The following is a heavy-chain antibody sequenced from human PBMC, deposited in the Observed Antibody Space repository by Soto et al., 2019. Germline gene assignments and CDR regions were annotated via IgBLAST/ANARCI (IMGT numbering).Heavy chain of an antibody. CDR2: IGTAGDT. D-gene: IGHD3-10*01. CDR1: GFTFSSYD. V-gene: IGHV3-13*01. J-gene: IGHJ6*02. Sequence: GGSLRLSCAASGFTFSSYDMHWVRQATGKGLEWVSAIGTAGDTYYPGSVKGRFTISRENAKNSLYLQMNSLRAEDTAVYYCAREYYYGSGTGRSGMDVWGQGTTVTVSS. CDR3: AREYYYGSGTGRSGMDV.